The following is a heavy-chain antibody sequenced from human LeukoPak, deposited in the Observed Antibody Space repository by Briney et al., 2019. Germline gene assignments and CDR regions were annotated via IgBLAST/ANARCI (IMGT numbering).Heavy chain of an antibody. V-gene: IGHV3-11*04. Sequence: PGGSLRLSCAASGFTFSDYYMSWIRQAPGKGLEWVSYISSSGSTIYYADSVKGRFTISRNNAKNSLYLQMNSLRAEDTAVYYCAGDHYYDSSGYYLFYWGQGTLVTVSS. D-gene: IGHD3-22*01. CDR2: ISSSGSTI. CDR1: GFTFSDYY. CDR3: AGDHYYDSSGYYLFY. J-gene: IGHJ4*02.